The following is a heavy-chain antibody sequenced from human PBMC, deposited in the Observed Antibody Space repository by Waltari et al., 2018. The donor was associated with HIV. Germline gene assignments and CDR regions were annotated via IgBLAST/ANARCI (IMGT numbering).Heavy chain of an antibody. D-gene: IGHD1-20*01. J-gene: IGHJ4*02. CDR1: SSYA. V-gene: IGHV3-30-3*01. CDR2: ISYDGSNK. CDR3: ARGIGIFDY. Sequence: SSYAMHWVRQAPGKVLEWVAVISYDGSNKYYADSVKGRFTISRDNSKNTLYLQMNSLRAEDTAVYYCARGIGIFDYWGQGTLVTVSS.